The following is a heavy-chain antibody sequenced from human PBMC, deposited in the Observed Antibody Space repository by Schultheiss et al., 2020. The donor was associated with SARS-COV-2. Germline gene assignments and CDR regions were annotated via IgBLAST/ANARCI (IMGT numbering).Heavy chain of an antibody. CDR2: ISAYNGNT. D-gene: IGHD2-15*01. J-gene: IGHJ5*02. CDR3: ARIYCSGGSCYSGVDP. Sequence: ASVKVSCKASGYTFTSYGISWLRQAPGQGLEWMGWISAYNGNTNYAQKLQGRVTMTTDTSTSTAYMELRSLRSDDTAVYYCARIYCSGGSCYSGVDPWGQGTLVTVSS. V-gene: IGHV1-18*01. CDR1: GYTFTSYG.